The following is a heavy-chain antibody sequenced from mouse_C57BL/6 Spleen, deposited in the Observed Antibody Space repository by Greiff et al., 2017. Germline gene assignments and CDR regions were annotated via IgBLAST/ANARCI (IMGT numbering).Heavy chain of an antibody. CDR3: ARDGYYVRFAY. CDR1: GFTFSSYA. CDR2: ISDGGSYT. D-gene: IGHD2-3*01. V-gene: IGHV5-4*01. J-gene: IGHJ3*01. Sequence: EVQLVESGGGLVKPGGSLKLSCAASGFTFSSYAMSWVRQTPDKRLEWVATISDGGSYTSYPDNVKGRFTISRDNAKNNLYLQMGHLKSEDTAMYYCARDGYYVRFAYWGQGTLVTVSA.